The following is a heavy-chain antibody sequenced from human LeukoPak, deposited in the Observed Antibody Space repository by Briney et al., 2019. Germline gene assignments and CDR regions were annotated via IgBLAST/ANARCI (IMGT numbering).Heavy chain of an antibody. CDR1: GFTFSSYA. CDR2: ISGSGGST. D-gene: IGHD4-17*01. J-gene: IGHJ6*03. V-gene: IGHV3-23*01. CDR3: AREYGDGAYYYYYMDV. Sequence: PGGSLRLSCAASGFTFSSYAMSWVRQAPGKGLEWVSAISGSGGSTYYADSVKGRFTISRDNSKNTLYLQMNSLRAEDTAVYYCAREYGDGAYYYYYMDVWGKGTTVTISS.